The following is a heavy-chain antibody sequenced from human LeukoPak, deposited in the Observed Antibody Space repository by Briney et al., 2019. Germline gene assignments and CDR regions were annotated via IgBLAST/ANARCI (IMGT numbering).Heavy chain of an antibody. CDR1: GFTLSSYE. J-gene: IGHJ4*02. D-gene: IGHD4-17*01. V-gene: IGHV3-23*01. CDR3: AKAARGDSTDY. Sequence: GGSLRLSCTVSGFTLSSYEMSWIRQAPGKGLEWVSSIDYSGGSTYYADSVKGRFTISRDNSKNTLYLQMNSLRAEDTAVYYCAKAARGDSTDYWGQGTLVTVSS. CDR2: IDYSGGST.